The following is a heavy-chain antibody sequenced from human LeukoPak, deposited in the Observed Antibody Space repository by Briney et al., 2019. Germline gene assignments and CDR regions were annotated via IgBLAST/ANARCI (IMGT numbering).Heavy chain of an antibody. CDR2: IKQDGSEK. CDR1: GFTFSSYW. D-gene: IGHD3-22*01. CDR3: ARENRGDYYDSSGYYSHFDY. Sequence: GGSLRLSCAASGFTFSSYWMSWVRQAPGKGLEWVANIKQDGSEKYYVDSVKGRFTISRDNAKNSLYLQMNSLRAEDTAVYYCARENRGDYYDSSGYYSHFDYWGQGTLVTVSS. J-gene: IGHJ4*02. V-gene: IGHV3-7*01.